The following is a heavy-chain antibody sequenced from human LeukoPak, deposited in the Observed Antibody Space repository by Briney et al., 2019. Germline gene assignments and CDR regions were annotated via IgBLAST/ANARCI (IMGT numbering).Heavy chain of an antibody. D-gene: IGHD3-10*01. CDR3: ARGRGEGRGIALIRGVRAPSYNWFDP. CDR1: GGSISSYY. CDR2: IFYSGST. J-gene: IGHJ5*02. Sequence: SETLSLTCTVSGGSISSYYWSWIRQPPGKGLEWIGSIFYSGSTYYSPSLKSRVTISVDTSKNQLSLKLTSVTAADTAVYYCARGRGEGRGIALIRGVRAPSYNWFDPWGHGTQVTVSS. V-gene: IGHV4-39*07.